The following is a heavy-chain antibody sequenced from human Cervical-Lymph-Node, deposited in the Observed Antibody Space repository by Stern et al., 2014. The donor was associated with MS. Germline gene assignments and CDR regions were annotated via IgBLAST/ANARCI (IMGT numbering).Heavy chain of an antibody. CDR2: IIPMFGTA. Sequence: QVQLVQSGAEVKKPGSSVKVSCKASGGTFSSYTIAWVRQAPGQGLEWMGEIIPMFGTAKYAQRFQGRVTLTADKSTSTAYMELTSLRSEDTAVYYCARTDYYDSSGYYDDAFDIWGQGTLVTVSS. J-gene: IGHJ3*02. CDR3: ARTDYYDSSGYYDDAFDI. CDR1: GGTFSSYT. D-gene: IGHD3-22*01. V-gene: IGHV1-69*06.